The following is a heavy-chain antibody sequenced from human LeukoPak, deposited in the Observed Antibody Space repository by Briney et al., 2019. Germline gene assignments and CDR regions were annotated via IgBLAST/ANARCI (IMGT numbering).Heavy chain of an antibody. CDR2: IIPIFGTA. Sequence: GASVKLSCKASGCTFSSYAISWVRQAPGQGLEWMGGIIPIFGTANYAQKFQGRVTITADESTSTAYMELSSLRSEDTAVYYCARGARNYYYYMDVWGKGTTVTISS. V-gene: IGHV1-69*13. CDR1: GCTFSSYA. CDR3: ARGARNYYYYMDV. J-gene: IGHJ6*03.